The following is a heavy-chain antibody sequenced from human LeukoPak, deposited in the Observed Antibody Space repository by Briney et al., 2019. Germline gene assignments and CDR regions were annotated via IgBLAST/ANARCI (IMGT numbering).Heavy chain of an antibody. Sequence: SQTLSLTCTVSGGSISSGDYYWSWIRQPPGKGLEWIGYIYYSGSTYYNPSLKSRVTISVDTSKIQFSLKLSSVTAADTAVYYCAREEEAEGALDYWGQGTLVTVSS. CDR3: AREEEAEGALDY. CDR1: GGSISSGDYY. D-gene: IGHD1-26*01. J-gene: IGHJ4*02. V-gene: IGHV4-30-4*01. CDR2: IYYSGST.